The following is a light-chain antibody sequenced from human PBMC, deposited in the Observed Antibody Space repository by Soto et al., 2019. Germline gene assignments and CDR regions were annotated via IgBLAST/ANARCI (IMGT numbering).Light chain of an antibody. Sequence: NFMLTQPHSVSESPGKTVTISCTRSSGSIASNYVQWYQQRPGSSPTSVIYEDNQRPSGVPDRFSGSIDSSSNSASLTISGLKTEDEADYYCQSYDSNNWVFGAGTKLTVL. J-gene: IGLJ3*02. V-gene: IGLV6-57*01. CDR1: SGSIASNY. CDR3: QSYDSNNWV. CDR2: EDN.